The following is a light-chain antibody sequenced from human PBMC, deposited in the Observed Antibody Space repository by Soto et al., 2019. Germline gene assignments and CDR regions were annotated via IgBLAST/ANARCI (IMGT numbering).Light chain of an antibody. J-gene: IGKJ4*01. CDR1: ENVRTF. CDR3: QRYNNWPLT. Sequence: SSGERTTLSCRASENVRTFVDWYQQKPGQAPRLLIYGASASATGVPARFTGSRSGTEFTLTITSLHSEDFAAYYCQRYNNWPLTFGGGTKVDIK. V-gene: IGKV3-15*01. CDR2: GAS.